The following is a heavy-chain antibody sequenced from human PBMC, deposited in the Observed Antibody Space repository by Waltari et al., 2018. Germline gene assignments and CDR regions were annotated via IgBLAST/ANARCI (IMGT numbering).Heavy chain of an antibody. D-gene: IGHD2-8*02. J-gene: IGHJ3*02. Sequence: QVQLQESGPGLVKPSETLSLTCTVSGYSISRGYYWGWIRQPPGKGLEWIGSIYHSGSTYYNPSLKSRVTISVDTSKNQFSLKLSSVTAADTAVYYCARSGGTAFDIWGQGTMVTVSS. CDR3: ARSGGTAFDI. CDR2: IYHSGST. CDR1: GYSISRGYY. V-gene: IGHV4-38-2*02.